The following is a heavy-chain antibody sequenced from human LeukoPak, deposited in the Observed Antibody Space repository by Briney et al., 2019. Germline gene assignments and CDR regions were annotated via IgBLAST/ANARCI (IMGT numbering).Heavy chain of an antibody. J-gene: IGHJ4*02. Sequence: PSETLSLTCAVYGGSFSGYYWSWIRQPPGKGLEWIGEINHSGSTNYNPSLKSRVTISVDTSKNQFSQKLSSVTAADTAVYYCARDRPGYCSSTSCYRIDYWGQGTLVTVSS. CDR1: GGSFSGYY. V-gene: IGHV4-34*01. CDR3: ARDRPGYCSSTSCYRIDY. D-gene: IGHD2-2*01. CDR2: INHSGST.